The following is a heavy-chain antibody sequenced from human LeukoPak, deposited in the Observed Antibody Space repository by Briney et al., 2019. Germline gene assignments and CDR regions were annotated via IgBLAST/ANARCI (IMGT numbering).Heavy chain of an antibody. D-gene: IGHD6-13*01. Sequence: SETLSLTCTVSGGSISSSSYYWGWIRQPPGKGLEWIGSIYYSGSTYYNPSLKSRVTISVDTSKNQFSLKLSSVTAADTAVYYCARHSFSSTFDYWGQGALVTVSS. CDR2: IYYSGST. CDR1: GGSISSSSYY. V-gene: IGHV4-39*01. CDR3: ARHSFSSTFDY. J-gene: IGHJ4*02.